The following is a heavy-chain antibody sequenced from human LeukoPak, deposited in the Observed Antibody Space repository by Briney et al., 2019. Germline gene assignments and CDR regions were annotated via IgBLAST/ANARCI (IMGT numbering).Heavy chain of an antibody. J-gene: IGHJ5*02. CDR3: ARSRIIRIPRLNWFDP. CDR2: MNPNSGNT. V-gene: IGHV1-8*01. D-gene: IGHD2-21*01. Sequence: ASVKASCKASGYTYTSYDINWVRQATGHGLEWMGWMNPNSGNTGYAQKFQGRVTMTRNTSISTAYMGLSSLRSEDTAVYYCARSRIIRIPRLNWFDPWGQGTLVTVSS. CDR1: GYTYTSYD.